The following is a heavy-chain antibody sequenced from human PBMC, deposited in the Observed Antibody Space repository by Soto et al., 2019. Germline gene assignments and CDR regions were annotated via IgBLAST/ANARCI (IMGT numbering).Heavy chain of an antibody. Sequence: KPSETLSLTCTVSGGSVSSYYWSWIRQPPGKGLEYIGYIYYSGSTNSNPSLKSRVTISVDTSKNQFSLKLSSVTAADTAVYYCTRGYQGSGYIAFDIWGQGTMVTVSS. D-gene: IGHD3-22*01. CDR3: TRGYQGSGYIAFDI. CDR1: GGSVSSYY. V-gene: IGHV4-59*02. J-gene: IGHJ3*02. CDR2: IYYSGST.